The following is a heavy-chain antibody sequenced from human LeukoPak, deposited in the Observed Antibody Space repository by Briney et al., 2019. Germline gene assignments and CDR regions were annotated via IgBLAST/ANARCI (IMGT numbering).Heavy chain of an antibody. CDR1: GGSISSGSYY. CDR3: ARAIPAMVRGVPKWFDP. Sequence: SETLSLTCTVSGGSISSGSYYWSWIRQPAGKGLEWIGRIYTSGSTNYNPSLKSRVTISVDTSKNQFSLKLSSVTAADTAVYYCARAIPAMVRGVPKWFDPWGQGTLVTVSS. J-gene: IGHJ5*02. D-gene: IGHD3-10*01. V-gene: IGHV4-61*02. CDR2: IYTSGST.